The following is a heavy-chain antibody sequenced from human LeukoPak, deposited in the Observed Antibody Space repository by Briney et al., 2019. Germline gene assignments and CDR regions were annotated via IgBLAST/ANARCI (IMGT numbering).Heavy chain of an antibody. CDR1: GFTFSSYS. CDR3: AKNGGPHGMDV. V-gene: IGHV3-48*04. J-gene: IGHJ6*02. D-gene: IGHD3-16*01. Sequence: PGGSLRLSCAASGFTFSSYSINWVRQSPGNGLECISYISESGSAIYYADSGKGRFTLSRDNAKNSLHLQMNSMRVEDTAVYYCAKNGGPHGMDVWGQGTTVTVSS. CDR2: ISESGSAI.